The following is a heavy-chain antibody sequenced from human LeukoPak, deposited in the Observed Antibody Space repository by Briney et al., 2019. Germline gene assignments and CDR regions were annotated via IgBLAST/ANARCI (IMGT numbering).Heavy chain of an antibody. CDR3: ARAQEVVVVDWFDP. D-gene: IGHD2-21*01. V-gene: IGHV1-69*13. J-gene: IGHJ5*02. CDR1: GGTFSSYA. Sequence: ASVKVSCKASGGTFSSYAISWVRQAPGQGLEWMGGIIPIFGTANYAQKFQGRVTITADESTSTAYMELSSLRSEDTAVYYCARAQEVVVVDWFDPWGQGTLVTVSS. CDR2: IIPIFGTA.